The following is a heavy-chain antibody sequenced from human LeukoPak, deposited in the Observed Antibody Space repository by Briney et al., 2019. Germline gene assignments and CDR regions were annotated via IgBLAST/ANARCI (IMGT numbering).Heavy chain of an antibody. J-gene: IGHJ6*03. Sequence: GASVKVSCKASGYTFTSYDISWVRQAPGQGLEWMGWISAYNGNTNYAQKLQGRVTMTTDTSTSTAYMALRSLRYDDTAVYYCARFTMVRGVISYYYYLDVWGKGTTVTVSS. CDR3: ARFTMVRGVISYYYYLDV. CDR1: GYTFTSYD. CDR2: ISAYNGNT. V-gene: IGHV1-18*01. D-gene: IGHD3-10*01.